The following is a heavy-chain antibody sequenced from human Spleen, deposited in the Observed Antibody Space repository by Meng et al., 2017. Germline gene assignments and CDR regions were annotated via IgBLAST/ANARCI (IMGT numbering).Heavy chain of an antibody. V-gene: IGHV1-2*06. J-gene: IGHJ4*02. Sequence: CGERVKDHGASVKVSCKPSEYNFPDYWLHWVRRAPGQGLEWMGRIDPKSGDTHYAQRFQGRVTMTGDTSISTAYMELSGLRSDDTAMYYCARDEDISAAGKLFSDYWGQGTLVTVSS. CDR2: IDPKSGDT. CDR3: ARDEDISAAGKLFSDY. D-gene: IGHD6-13*01. CDR1: EYNFPDYW.